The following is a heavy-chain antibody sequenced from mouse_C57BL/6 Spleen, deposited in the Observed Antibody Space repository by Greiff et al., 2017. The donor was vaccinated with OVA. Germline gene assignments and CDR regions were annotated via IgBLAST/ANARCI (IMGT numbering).Heavy chain of an antibody. CDR3: ARIGGSYRGFAY. Sequence: QVQLQQSGPELVKPGASVKISCKASGYAFSSSWMNWVKQRPGKGLEWIGRIYPGDGDTNYNGKFKGKATLTADKSSSTAYMQLSSLTSEDSAVYFCARIGGSYRGFAYWGQGTLVTVSA. CDR1: GYAFSSSW. D-gene: IGHD2-3*01. CDR2: IYPGDGDT. V-gene: IGHV1-82*01. J-gene: IGHJ3*01.